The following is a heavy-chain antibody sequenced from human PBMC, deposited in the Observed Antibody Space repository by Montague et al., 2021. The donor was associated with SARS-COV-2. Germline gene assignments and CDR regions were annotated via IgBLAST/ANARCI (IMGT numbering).Heavy chain of an antibody. D-gene: IGHD6-13*01. Sequence: SETLSLTCAVSGGFISSGNWWSWVRQPPGKGLEWIGEIFHSGAASYNPSLKSRLTISMDKSKNEFSLKLNSVTAADTAMYYCARGSVAAVPDRFDSWGQGVVVTVSS. CDR3: ARGSVAAVPDRFDS. J-gene: IGHJ4*02. CDR1: GGFISSGNW. V-gene: IGHV4/OR15-8*02. CDR2: IFHSGAA.